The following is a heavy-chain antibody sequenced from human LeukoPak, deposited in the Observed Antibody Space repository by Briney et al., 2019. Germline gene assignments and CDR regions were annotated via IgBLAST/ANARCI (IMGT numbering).Heavy chain of an antibody. V-gene: IGHV4-30-2*01. CDR1: GGSISSGGYS. J-gene: IGHJ3*02. Sequence: PSETLSLTCAVSGGSISSGGYSWSWIRQPPGKGLEWIGYIYHSGSTYYNPSLKSRVTISVDRSKNQFSLKLSSVTAADTAVYYCARHVIIAAAGPNDAFDIWGQGTMVTVSS. CDR3: ARHVIIAAAGPNDAFDI. CDR2: IYHSGST. D-gene: IGHD6-13*01.